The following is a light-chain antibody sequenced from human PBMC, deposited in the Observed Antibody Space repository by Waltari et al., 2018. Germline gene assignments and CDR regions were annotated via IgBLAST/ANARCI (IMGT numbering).Light chain of an antibody. CDR3: DSRDSSGNHEV. CDR1: SLRRYH. V-gene: IGLV3-19*01. CDR2: GQN. J-gene: IGLJ2*01. Sequence: SSELTQDPVVSVALGQTVRITCQGDSLRRYHASWYQQKPGQAPVLVIYGQNNRPSGIADRFSGSTSGKPASLTITGAQAEDEADYYCDSRDSSGNHEVFGGGTKLTVL.